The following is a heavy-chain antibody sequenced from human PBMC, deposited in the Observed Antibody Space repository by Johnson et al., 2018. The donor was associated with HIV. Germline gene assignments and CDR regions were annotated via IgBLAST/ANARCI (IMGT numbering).Heavy chain of an antibody. Sequence: VQLVESGGGVVQPGRSLRLSCAASGFTFSSYAMHWVRQAPGKGLEWVAVISYDGSNKYYADSVKGRFTISRDNSKNTLYLPMNSPRAEDTAVYYCARAPRFGRVRGSAFDIWGQGTMVTVSS. J-gene: IGHJ3*02. CDR3: ARAPRFGRVRGSAFDI. D-gene: IGHD3-10*01. V-gene: IGHV3-30-3*01. CDR2: ISYDGSNK. CDR1: GFTFSSYA.